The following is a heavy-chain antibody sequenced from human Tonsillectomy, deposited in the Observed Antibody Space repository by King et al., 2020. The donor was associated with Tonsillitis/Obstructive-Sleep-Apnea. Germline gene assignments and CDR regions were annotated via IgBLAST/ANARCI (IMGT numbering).Heavy chain of an antibody. Sequence: VQLVESGGGLVKPGGSLRLSCAASGFTFSNAWMSWVRQAPGKGLEWVGRIKSKNNGGTTDYAAPVKGRFTISRDDSKNTLYLQMNSLKTEDTAVYYCTTDLGSPGYWGQGTLVTVSS. CDR3: TTDLGSPGY. V-gene: IGHV3-15*01. J-gene: IGHJ4*02. D-gene: IGHD1-26*01. CDR2: IKSKNNGGTT. CDR1: GFTFSNAW.